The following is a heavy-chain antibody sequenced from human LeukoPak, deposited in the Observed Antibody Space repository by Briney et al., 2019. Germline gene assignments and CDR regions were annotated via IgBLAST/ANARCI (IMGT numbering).Heavy chain of an antibody. CDR2: ISGSGGST. D-gene: IGHD3-10*01. CDR3: AKDAFGEPAFDY. J-gene: IGHJ4*02. V-gene: IGHV3-23*01. Sequence: GGSLRLSCAASGFTFSSCAMSWVRQAPGKGLEWVSAISGSGGSTYYADSVKGRFTISRDNTKNTLYLQMNSLRAEDTAVYYCAKDAFGEPAFDYWGQGTLVTVSS. CDR1: GFTFSSCA.